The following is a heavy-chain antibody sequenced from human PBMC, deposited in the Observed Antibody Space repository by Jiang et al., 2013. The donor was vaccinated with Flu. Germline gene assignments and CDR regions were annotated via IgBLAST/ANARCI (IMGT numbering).Heavy chain of an antibody. Sequence: LLKPSETLSLTCAVYGGSFSGYYWSWIRQPPGKGLEWIGEINHSGSTNYNPSLKSRVTISVDTSKNQFSLKLSSVTAADTAVYYCARGGAKQWRNLFSLGKRSGKHWYFDLWGRGTLVTVSS. CDR1: GGSFSGYY. CDR2: INHSGST. V-gene: IGHV4-34*01. D-gene: IGHD6-19*01. J-gene: IGHJ2*01. CDR3: ARGGAKQWRNLFSLGKRSGKHWYFDL.